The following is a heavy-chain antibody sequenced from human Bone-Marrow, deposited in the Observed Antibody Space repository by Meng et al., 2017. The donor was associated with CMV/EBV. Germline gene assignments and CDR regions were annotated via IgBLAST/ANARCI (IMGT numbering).Heavy chain of an antibody. V-gene: IGHV1-18*01. CDR1: GYTFTSYG. D-gene: IGHD6-6*01. CDR3: ASRWVRGSSSVWFDP. Sequence: ASVKVSCKASGYTFTSYGISWVRQAPGQGLEWMGWISAYNGNTNYAQKLQGRVTITTDESTSTAYMELSSLRSEDSAVYYCASRWVRGSSSVWFDPWGQGTLVTVYS. CDR2: ISAYNGNT. J-gene: IGHJ5*02.